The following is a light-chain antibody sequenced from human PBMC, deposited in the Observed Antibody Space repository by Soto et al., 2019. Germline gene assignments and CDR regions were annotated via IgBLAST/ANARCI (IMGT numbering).Light chain of an antibody. J-gene: IGKJ2*01. CDR1: QTIGTY. V-gene: IGKV1-39*01. CDR3: QQSYTSPRT. CDR2: DAS. Sequence: DIPMTQSPPSLSASVGDRATITCRASQTIGTYLNWYQKKPEKPPQLLIYDASNLQTGVPSRFSGSGSGAEFALTISSLQPEDFATYYCQQSYTSPRTFGQGTKLDIK.